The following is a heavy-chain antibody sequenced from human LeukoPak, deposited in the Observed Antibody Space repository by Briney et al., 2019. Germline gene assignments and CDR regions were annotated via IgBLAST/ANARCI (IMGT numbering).Heavy chain of an antibody. J-gene: IGHJ4*02. D-gene: IGHD6-25*01. CDR3: ARGYSSAWTGFDY. Sequence: KPSETLSLTCTVSGGSISSDYWSWIRQPPGKGLEWIGYIHYSGSTNYNPSLKSRVTMSVDTSKNQFSVKLSSVTAADTAMYYCARGYSSAWTGFDYWGQGTLVTVSS. CDR2: IHYSGST. V-gene: IGHV4-59*08. CDR1: GGSISSDY.